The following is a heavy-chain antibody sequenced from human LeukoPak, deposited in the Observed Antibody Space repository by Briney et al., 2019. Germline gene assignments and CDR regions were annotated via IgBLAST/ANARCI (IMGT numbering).Heavy chain of an antibody. CDR3: ARSRLSRFGF. CDR1: GFIFSNYA. V-gene: IGHV3-23*01. CDR2: FSGSGGST. D-gene: IGHD2/OR15-2a*01. J-gene: IGHJ4*02. Sequence: GSLRLSCAASGFIFSNYAMSWVRQAPGKGLQWVSAFSGSGGSTYYADSVKGRFTISRDNSRNTLYLQMNSLRAEDTAVYYCARSRLSRFGFWGQGTLVTVSS.